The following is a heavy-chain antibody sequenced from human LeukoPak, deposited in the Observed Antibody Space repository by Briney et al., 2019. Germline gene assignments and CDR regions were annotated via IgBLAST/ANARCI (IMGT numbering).Heavy chain of an antibody. CDR2: ISSRSSYI. CDR3: VRGLLEWLRLETYYFDY. Sequence: GGSLRLSCAASGFTFSTYTMNWVRQAPGKGLEWVSSISSRSSYIYYADSVKGRFTISRDNAKNSLYLQMNSLTADDTATYYCVRGLLEWLRLETYYFDYWAREPWSPSPQ. D-gene: IGHD3-3*01. V-gene: IGHV3-21*01. J-gene: IGHJ4*02. CDR1: GFTFSTYT.